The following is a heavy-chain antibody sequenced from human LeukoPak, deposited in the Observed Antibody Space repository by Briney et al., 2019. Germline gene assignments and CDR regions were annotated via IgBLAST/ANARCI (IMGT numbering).Heavy chain of an antibody. V-gene: IGHV3-23*01. CDR1: GFTFSSYA. J-gene: IGHJ5*02. Sequence: GGSLRLSCAASGFTFSSYAMSWVRRAPGKGLEWVSAISGSGGSTYYADSVKGRFTISRDNSKNTLYLQMNSLRAEDTAVYYCAKGGKMITFGGVIVIPVHNWFDPWGQGTLVTVSS. CDR2: ISGSGGST. D-gene: IGHD3-16*02. CDR3: AKGGKMITFGGVIVIPVHNWFDP.